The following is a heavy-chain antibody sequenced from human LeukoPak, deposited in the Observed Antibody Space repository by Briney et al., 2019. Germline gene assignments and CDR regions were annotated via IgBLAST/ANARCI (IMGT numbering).Heavy chain of an antibody. CDR1: GFTFDDYA. CDR3: AKDILYYYDSSGLGGYFDY. D-gene: IGHD3-22*01. Sequence: GRSLRPSCAASGFTFDDYAMHWVRQAPGKGLEWVSGISWNSGSIGYADSVKGRFTISRDNAKNSLYLQMNSLRAEDTALYYCAKDILYYYDSSGLGGYFDYWGQGTLVTVSS. V-gene: IGHV3-9*01. J-gene: IGHJ4*02. CDR2: ISWNSGSI.